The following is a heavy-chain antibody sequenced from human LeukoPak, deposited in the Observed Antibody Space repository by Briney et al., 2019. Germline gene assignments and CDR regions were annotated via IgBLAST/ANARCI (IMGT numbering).Heavy chain of an antibody. CDR2: ISYDGSNK. CDR3: AKVVVGGSGWNYFDY. Sequence: PRGSLRLSCAASGFTFSSYAMHWVRQAPGKGLEWVAVISYDGSNKYYADSVKGRFTISRDNSRNSLYLQMNSLTTEDTALYYRAKVVVGGSGWNYFDYWGQGTLVTVSS. V-gene: IGHV3-30-3*01. CDR1: GFTFSSYA. J-gene: IGHJ4*02. D-gene: IGHD6-19*01.